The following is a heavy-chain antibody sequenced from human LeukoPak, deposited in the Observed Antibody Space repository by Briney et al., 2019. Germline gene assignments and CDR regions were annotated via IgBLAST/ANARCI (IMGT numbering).Heavy chain of an antibody. CDR2: IRYDGSNK. CDR1: GFTFSSYG. V-gene: IGHV3-30*02. D-gene: IGHD6-13*01. J-gene: IGHJ6*03. CDR3: AKDDEGNSWYKCKYYEYLDL. Sequence: GGSLRLSCAPSGFTFSSYGMHWVRQAPGKGLEWVAFIRYDGSNKYYADSVKGRFTISRDNSKNTLYLQMNSLRAEDTAVYYCAKDDEGNSWYKCKYYEYLDLWGKGTTVTVSS.